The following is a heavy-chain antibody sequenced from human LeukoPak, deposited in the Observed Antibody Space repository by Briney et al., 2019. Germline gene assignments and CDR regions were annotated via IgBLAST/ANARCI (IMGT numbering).Heavy chain of an antibody. J-gene: IGHJ4*02. CDR3: ASCPDASGDYICEFFDY. D-gene: IGHD4-17*01. Sequence: SQTLSLTCTASGGSISSGGYFWSWIRQPPGKGLEWIGYIFHSGSTYYNPSLKSRVTISVDRSKNQFSLKLSSVTAADTAVYYCASCPDASGDYICEFFDYWGQGTLVTVSS. V-gene: IGHV4-30-2*01. CDR1: GGSISSGGYF. CDR2: IFHSGST.